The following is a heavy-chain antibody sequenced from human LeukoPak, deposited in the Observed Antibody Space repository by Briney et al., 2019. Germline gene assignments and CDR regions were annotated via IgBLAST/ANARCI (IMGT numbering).Heavy chain of an antibody. V-gene: IGHV5-51*01. CDR3: ARVRYGAVAVDY. Sequence: GESLKISCKGSGSSFTSYWIGWVRQSPGTGREWMGIIYPGDSDTRYSPSFQGQVTISADKSISTAYLQWSSLKASDTAMYSCARVRYGAVAVDYWGQGTPVTVSS. D-gene: IGHD6-19*01. CDR1: GSSFTSYW. CDR2: IYPGDSDT. J-gene: IGHJ4*02.